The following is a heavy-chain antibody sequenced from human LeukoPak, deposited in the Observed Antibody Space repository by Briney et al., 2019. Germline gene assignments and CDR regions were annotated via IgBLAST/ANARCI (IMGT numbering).Heavy chain of an antibody. V-gene: IGHV3-48*01. CDR2: ISSSSSTI. D-gene: IGHD2-15*01. J-gene: IGHJ4*02. Sequence: GGSLRLSCAASGFTFSTYNMNWVRQAPGKGLEWVSYISSSSSTIYYADSVKGRFTISRDNGKNSLYLQMNSLRAEDTAVYYCARDDRNTCYYFDYWGQGTLVTVSS. CDR3: ARDDRNTCYYFDY. CDR1: GFTFSTYN.